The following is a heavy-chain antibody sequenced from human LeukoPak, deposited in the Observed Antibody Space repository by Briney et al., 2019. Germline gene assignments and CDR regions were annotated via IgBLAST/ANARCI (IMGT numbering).Heavy chain of an antibody. J-gene: IGHJ4*02. D-gene: IGHD3-22*01. CDR2: IRYDGSNK. CDR3: ARDGYDSSGYFRY. V-gene: IGHV3-30*02. Sequence: GGSLRLSCAASGFTFSSYGMHWVRQAPGKGLEWVAFIRYDGSNKYYADSVKGRFTISRDNSKNTLYLQMNSLRAEDTAVYYCARDGYDSSGYFRYWGQGTLVTVSS. CDR1: GFTFSSYG.